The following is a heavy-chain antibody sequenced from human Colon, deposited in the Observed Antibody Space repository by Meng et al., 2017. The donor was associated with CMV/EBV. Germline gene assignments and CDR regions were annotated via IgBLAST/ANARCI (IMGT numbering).Heavy chain of an antibody. J-gene: IGHJ6*02. CDR1: GFTFSSCG. CDR2: ISSSGTI. CDR3: ARDPSLITISGVVTYGMDV. V-gene: IGHV3-48*03. Sequence: GESLKISCAASGFTFSSCGMNWVRQAPGKGLDWVSYISSSGTIYYADSVKGRFTISRDNAKNSLYLQMNSLRAEDTAVYYCARDPSLITISGVVTYGMDVWGPGTTVTVSS. D-gene: IGHD3-3*01.